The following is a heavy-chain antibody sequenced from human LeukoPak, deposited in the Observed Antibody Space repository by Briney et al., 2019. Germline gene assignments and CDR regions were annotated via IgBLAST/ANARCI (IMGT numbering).Heavy chain of an antibody. D-gene: IGHD4-23*01. CDR3: ARAGQDYGGNSGLNY. V-gene: IGHV4-39*07. J-gene: IGHJ4*02. Sequence: SETLSLTCTVSGGSISSSSYYWGWIRQPPGKGLEWIGSIYYSGSTFYNPSLKSRVTISVDTSKNQFSLKLSSVTAADTAVYYCARAGQDYGGNSGLNYWGQGTLVTVSS. CDR2: IYYSGST. CDR1: GGSISSSSYY.